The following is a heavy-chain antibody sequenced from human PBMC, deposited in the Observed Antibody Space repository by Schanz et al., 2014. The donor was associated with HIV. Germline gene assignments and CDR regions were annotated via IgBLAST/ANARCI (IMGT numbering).Heavy chain of an antibody. V-gene: IGHV1-18*01. D-gene: IGHD2-21*02. J-gene: IGHJ4*02. CDR3: ADVTATSADI. CDR1: GHXXXXXX. Sequence: QVLLVQSGAEVKKPGASVKVSCKXSGHXXXXXXXXXPPPPPEPGLGRTGWISAYDGNTNYAQKFQGRVTTTTDTSRYTAYMELRSLRSDDTAVYYCADVTATSADIWGQGTLVTVSS. CDR2: ISAYDGNT.